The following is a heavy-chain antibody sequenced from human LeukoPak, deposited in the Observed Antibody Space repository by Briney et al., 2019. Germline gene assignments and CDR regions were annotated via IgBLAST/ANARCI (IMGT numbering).Heavy chain of an antibody. CDR1: GFTFDDYA. CDR2: ISWNSGSI. Sequence: PGGPLRLSCAASGFTFDDYAMHWVRQAPWKGLEWVSGISWNSGSIGYADSVKGRFTISRDNAKNSLYLQMNSLRAEDTALYYCAKDSDIVASFDYWGQGTLVTVSS. V-gene: IGHV3-9*01. D-gene: IGHD5-12*01. CDR3: AKDSDIVASFDY. J-gene: IGHJ4*02.